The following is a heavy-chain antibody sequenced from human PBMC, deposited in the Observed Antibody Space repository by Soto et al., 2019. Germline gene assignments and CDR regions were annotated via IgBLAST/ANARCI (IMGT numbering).Heavy chain of an antibody. CDR1: GFTFSNYA. D-gene: IGHD2-15*01. J-gene: IGHJ4*01. V-gene: IGHV3-23*01. CDR2: SGTTGNA. CDR3: AMRQMVALDY. Sequence: PGGSLRLSCAASGFTFSNYAMNWVRQAPGKGLEWVSVSGTTGNAFYADSVKGRFTVSRDNSKNTLYLQMNSLRTEDTAVYYCAMRQMVALDYWGHGTLVTVSS.